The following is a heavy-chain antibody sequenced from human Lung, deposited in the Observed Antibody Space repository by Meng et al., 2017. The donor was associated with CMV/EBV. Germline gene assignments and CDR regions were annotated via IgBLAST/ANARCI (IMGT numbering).Heavy chain of an antibody. Sequence: SGYDIFTYSLNGVRQAPGQGLEWIGLIHTDTGRPTYAQDFAGRFFFSLDIAVNTAYLQINGLRADDTAVYYCARTYDQRWRNHHYLDYWGQGTLVTVSS. CDR2: IHTDTGRP. CDR3: ARTYDQRWRNHHYLDY. D-gene: IGHD3-16*01. CDR1: GYDIFTYS. J-gene: IGHJ4*02. V-gene: IGHV7-4-1*02.